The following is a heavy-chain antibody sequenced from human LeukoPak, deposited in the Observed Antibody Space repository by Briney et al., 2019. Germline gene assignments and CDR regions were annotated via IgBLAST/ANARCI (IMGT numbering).Heavy chain of an antibody. D-gene: IGHD5-24*01. CDR1: GFTFSSYA. V-gene: IGHV3-23*01. CDR3: AKDSISFRVNWFDP. Sequence: GGSLRLSCAASGFTFSSYAMSWVRQAPGKGLEWVSAISSGGGRTYYADSVKGRFTISRDNSKNTLYLQMNSLRAEDTAVYYCAKDSISFRVNWFDPWGQGTLVTVSS. J-gene: IGHJ5*02. CDR2: ISSGGGRT.